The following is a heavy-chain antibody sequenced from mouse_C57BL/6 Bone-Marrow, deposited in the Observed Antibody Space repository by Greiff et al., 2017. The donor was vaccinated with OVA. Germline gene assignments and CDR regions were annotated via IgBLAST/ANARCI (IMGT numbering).Heavy chain of an antibody. CDR2: IYPRDGST. CDR1: GYTFTSYD. V-gene: IGHV1-85*01. J-gene: IGHJ1*03. D-gene: IGHD1-3*01. CDR3: SGRYFDV. Sequence: QVQLQQSGPELVKPGASVKLSCKASGYTFTSYDINWVKQRPGQGLEWIGWIYPRDGSTKYNEKFKGKATLTVDTSSSTAYMELHSLTSEDSAVYCYSGRYFDVWGTGNTVTVSA.